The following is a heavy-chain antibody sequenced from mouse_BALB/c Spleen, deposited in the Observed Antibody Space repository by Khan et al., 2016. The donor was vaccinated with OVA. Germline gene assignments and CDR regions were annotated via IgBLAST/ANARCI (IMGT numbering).Heavy chain of an antibody. J-gene: IGHJ4*01. CDR2: IFTYTGQP. V-gene: IGHV9-1*02. CDR3: ARGAYYDAMDY. D-gene: IGHD2-10*01. Sequence: QIQLVQSGPALRKPGETVKISCKASGYTFTNYGLNWVKQAPGKDLKWMGWIFTYTGQPTYADDFKGRFAFSLDTSASTADLQINNLKNEDMATYFCARGAYYDAMDYWGQRTSVTVSS. CDR1: GYTFTNYG.